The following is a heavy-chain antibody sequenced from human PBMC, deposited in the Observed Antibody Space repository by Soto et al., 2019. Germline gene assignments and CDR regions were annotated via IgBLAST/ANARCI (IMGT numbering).Heavy chain of an antibody. CDR3: ATLPPRIEVRLLPIPT. Sequence: ASETLSLTCTVSGGSISSYYWSWIRQPPGKGLEWIGYIYYSGSTNYNPSLKSRVTISVDTSKNQFSLKLSSVTAADTAVYYCATLPPRIEVRLLPIPTWGQGILVTVSS. CDR2: IYYSGST. V-gene: IGHV4-59*12. D-gene: IGHD2-2*02. J-gene: IGHJ4*02. CDR1: GGSISSYY.